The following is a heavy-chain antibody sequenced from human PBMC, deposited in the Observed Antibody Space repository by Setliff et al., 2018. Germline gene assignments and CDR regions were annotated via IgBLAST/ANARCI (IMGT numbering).Heavy chain of an antibody. CDR3: ARLGSSSWYNDVFDF. D-gene: IGHD6-13*01. CDR1: GYTFSNYW. V-gene: IGHV5-51*01. J-gene: IGHJ3*01. CDR2: IYAGDSDT. Sequence: GESLTISCKGSGYTFSNYWVGWVRQMPGKGLEWMGVIYAGDSDTGYSPSFQGQVTFSADKSISTAYLQWSTLKASDTAMYYCARLGSSSWYNDVFDFWGPGTMVTVSS.